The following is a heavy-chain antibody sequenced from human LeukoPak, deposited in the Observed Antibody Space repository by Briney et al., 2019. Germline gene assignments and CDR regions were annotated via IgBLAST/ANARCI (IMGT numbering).Heavy chain of an antibody. Sequence: SETLSLTCKVSGYPIGLDYYWVWIRQAPGRGLQWIGGFHRGRIQYNSALKSRVTISIDSSKNQFSLRMWPVTAADTAFYFCARAPSSYESGNGYPNLGWLDPWGRGALVTVSS. CDR3: ARAPSSYESGNGYPNLGWLDP. CDR2: FHRGRI. J-gene: IGHJ5*02. V-gene: IGHV4-38-2*02. D-gene: IGHD5-24*01. CDR1: GYPIGLDYY.